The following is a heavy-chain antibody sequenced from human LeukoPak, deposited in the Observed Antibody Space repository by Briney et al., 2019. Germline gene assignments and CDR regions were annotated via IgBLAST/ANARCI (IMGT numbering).Heavy chain of an antibody. D-gene: IGHD6-19*01. CDR3: ARLPDVSGWPFDY. Sequence: PSETLSLTCTASDDSISRDFWNWIRQPPGKGLEWIGYIRYSGGTEYNPSLKSRVTISIQTSKNQFSLKLTSVTAADTAIYYCARLPDVSGWPFDYWGQGILVTVSS. CDR2: IRYSGGT. CDR1: DDSISRDF. V-gene: IGHV4-59*01. J-gene: IGHJ4*02.